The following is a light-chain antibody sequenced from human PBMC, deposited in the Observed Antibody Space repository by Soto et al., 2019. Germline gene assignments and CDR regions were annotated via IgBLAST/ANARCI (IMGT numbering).Light chain of an antibody. CDR1: QSVSSN. J-gene: IGKJ2*01. CDR2: GAS. CDR3: QQYNSYSYT. V-gene: IGKV3-15*01. Sequence: EIVMTQSPATLSVSPGERATLSCRASQSVSSNLAWYQQKPGQAPRLLISGASTRATGIPARFSGTGSGTEFTLTISSLQSEDFATYYCQQYNSYSYTFGQGTKLEIK.